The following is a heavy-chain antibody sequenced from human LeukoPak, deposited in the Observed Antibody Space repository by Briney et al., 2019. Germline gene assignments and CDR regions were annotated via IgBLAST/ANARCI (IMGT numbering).Heavy chain of an antibody. CDR2: ISYDGSNK. CDR1: GFTFSSYA. CDR3: ARDYRRGYSSGHDAFDI. Sequence: QPGGSLRLSCAASGFTFSSYAMHWVRQAPGKGLEWVAVISYDGSNKYYADSVKGRFTISRDNSKNTLYLQMNSLRAEDTAVYYCARDYRRGYSSGHDAFDIWGQGTMVTVSS. V-gene: IGHV3-30*04. D-gene: IGHD6-19*01. J-gene: IGHJ3*02.